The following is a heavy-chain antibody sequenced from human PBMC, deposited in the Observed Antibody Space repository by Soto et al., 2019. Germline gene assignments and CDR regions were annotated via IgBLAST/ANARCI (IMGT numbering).Heavy chain of an antibody. D-gene: IGHD2-15*01. V-gene: IGHV3-48*03. CDR3: ARYQGYCSGGSCYYRRLGFDY. Sequence: GGSLRLSCAASGFTFSSYEMNWVRQAPGKGLEWVSYISSSGSTIYYADSVKGRFTISRDNAKNSLYLQMNSLRAEDTAVYYCARYQGYCSGGSCYYRRLGFDYWGQGTLVTVSS. CDR1: GFTFSSYE. J-gene: IGHJ4*02. CDR2: ISSSGSTI.